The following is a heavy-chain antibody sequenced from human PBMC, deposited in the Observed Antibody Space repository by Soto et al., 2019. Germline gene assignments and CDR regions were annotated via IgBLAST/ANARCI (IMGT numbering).Heavy chain of an antibody. J-gene: IGHJ5*02. CDR1: GGSFSGYY. CDR2: INHSGST. V-gene: IGHV4-34*01. CDR3: ARGHYGDYGIDP. D-gene: IGHD4-17*01. Sequence: QVQLQQWGAGLLKPSETLSLTCAVYGGSFSGYYWSWIRQPPGKGLEWIGEINHSGSTNYNPSLKSRVTISVDTSKNQFSLKLSSVTAADTAVYYCARGHYGDYGIDPWGQGTLVTVSS.